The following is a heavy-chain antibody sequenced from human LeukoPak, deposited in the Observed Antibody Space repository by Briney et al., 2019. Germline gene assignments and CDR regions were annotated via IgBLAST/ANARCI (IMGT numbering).Heavy chain of an antibody. Sequence: GGSLRLSCAAFGFTFDDYGMSWVRQAPGKGLEWVSGINWNGGSTGYADSVKGRFTISRDNAKNSLYLQMNSLRAEDTALYYCAREEFRYYYDSSGRYYFDYWGQGTLVTVSS. CDR3: AREEFRYYYDSSGRYYFDY. CDR2: INWNGGST. V-gene: IGHV3-20*04. CDR1: GFTFDDYG. D-gene: IGHD3-22*01. J-gene: IGHJ4*02.